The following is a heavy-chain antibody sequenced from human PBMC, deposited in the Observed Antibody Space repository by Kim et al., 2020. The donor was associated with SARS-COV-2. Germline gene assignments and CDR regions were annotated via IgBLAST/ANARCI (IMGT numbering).Heavy chain of an antibody. CDR2: ISGSGGST. D-gene: IGHD6-19*01. CDR3: AKDWRWLRAGHENSSGSYYYYYGMDV. V-gene: IGHV3-23*01. CDR1: GFTFSSYA. Sequence: GGSLRLSCAASGFTFSSYAMSWVRQAPGKGLEWVSAISGSGGSTYYADSVKGRFTISRDNSKNTLYLQMNSLRAEDTAVYYCAKDWRWLRAGHENSSGSYYYYYGMDVWGQGTTVTVSS. J-gene: IGHJ6*02.